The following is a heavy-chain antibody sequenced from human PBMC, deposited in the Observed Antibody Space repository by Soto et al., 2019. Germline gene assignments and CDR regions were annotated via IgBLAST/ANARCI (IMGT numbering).Heavy chain of an antibody. CDR3: ARSGYSYGPNPLLY. V-gene: IGHV4-59*06. J-gene: IGHJ4*02. CDR1: GGSISSYY. Sequence: SETLSLTCTVSGGSISSYYWSWIRQHPGKGLEWIGYIYYSGSTYYNPSLKSRVTISVDTSKNQFSLKLSSVTAADTAVYYCARSGYSYGPNPLLYWGQGTLVTVSS. D-gene: IGHD5-18*01. CDR2: IYYSGST.